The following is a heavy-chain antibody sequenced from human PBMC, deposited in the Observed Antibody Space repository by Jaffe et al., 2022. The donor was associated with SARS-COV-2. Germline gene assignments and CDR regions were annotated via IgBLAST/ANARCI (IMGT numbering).Heavy chain of an antibody. CDR2: INPSGGST. D-gene: IGHD3-22*01. J-gene: IGHJ4*02. CDR3: ARDRDYYDSSGYHFDY. CDR1: GYTFTSYY. Sequence: QVQLVQSGAEVKKPGASVKVSCKASGYTFTSYYMHWVRQAPGQGLEWMGIINPSGGSTSYAQKFQGRVTMTRDTSTSTVYMELSSLRSEDTAVYYCARDRDYYDSSGYHFDYWGQGTLVTVSS. V-gene: IGHV1-46*01.